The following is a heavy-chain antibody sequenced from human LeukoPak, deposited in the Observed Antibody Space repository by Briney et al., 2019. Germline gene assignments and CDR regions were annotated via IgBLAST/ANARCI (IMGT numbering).Heavy chain of an antibody. CDR2: IYYSGST. CDR3: ARLSLPWLPLDY. D-gene: IGHD3-9*01. Sequence: SETLSLTCTVSGGSISSYYWSWIRQPPGKGLEWIGYIYYSGSTNYNPSLKSRVTISVDTSKNQFSPKLSSVTAADTAVYYCARLSLPWLPLDYWGQGTLVTVSS. V-gene: IGHV4-59*01. J-gene: IGHJ4*02. CDR1: GGSISSYY.